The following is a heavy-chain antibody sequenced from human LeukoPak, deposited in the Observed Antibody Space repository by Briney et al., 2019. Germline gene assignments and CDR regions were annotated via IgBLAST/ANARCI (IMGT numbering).Heavy chain of an antibody. CDR2: INHSGST. Sequence: SETLSLTCAVYGGSFSGYYWSWIRQPPGKGLEWIGEINHSGSTNYNPSLKSRVTISVDTSKNQFSLKLSSVTAADTAVYYCPRGSIAARRAAAFDYWGQGTLVTVSS. D-gene: IGHD6-6*01. CDR3: PRGSIAARRAAAFDY. CDR1: GGSFSGYY. J-gene: IGHJ4*02. V-gene: IGHV4-34*01.